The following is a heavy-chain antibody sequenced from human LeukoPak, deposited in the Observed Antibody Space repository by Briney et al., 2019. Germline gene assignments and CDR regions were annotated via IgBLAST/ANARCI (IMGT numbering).Heavy chain of an antibody. V-gene: IGHV1-46*01. CDR2: INPSGGST. Sequence: GASVKVSCKASGYTFTSYYMHWVRQAPGQGLEWMGIINPSGGSTSYAQKFQGRVTMTRDTSTSTVYMELSSLRSEDTAVYYCARDYYDGSGYYYDHQRFDYWGQGTLVTVSS. CDR1: GYTFTSYY. CDR3: ARDYYDGSGYYYDHQRFDY. J-gene: IGHJ4*02. D-gene: IGHD3-22*01.